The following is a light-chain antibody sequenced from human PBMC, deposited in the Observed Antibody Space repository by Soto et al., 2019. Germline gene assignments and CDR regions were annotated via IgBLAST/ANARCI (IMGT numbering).Light chain of an antibody. V-gene: IGLV2-14*01. CDR3: CSYISSSTLV. CDR2: GVS. Sequence: QAVVTQPASVSGSPGQSITISCTGTSSDVGGYNYVSWYQQHPGKAPKLMIYGVSNRPSGVSNRFSGYKSGNTASLAISGLQAEDEVDYYCCSYISSSTLVFGTGTKVTVL. CDR1: SSDVGGYNY. J-gene: IGLJ1*01.